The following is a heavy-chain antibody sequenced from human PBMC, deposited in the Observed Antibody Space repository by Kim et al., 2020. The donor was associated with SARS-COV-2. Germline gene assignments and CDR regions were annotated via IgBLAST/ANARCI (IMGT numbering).Heavy chain of an antibody. D-gene: IGHD6-13*01. Sequence: AASMKGEFTIARDNSKNTLYLQMNSLRAEDTAVYDCAKEGSSSWYYFDYWGQGTLVTVSS. V-gene: IGHV3-30*02. CDR3: AKEGSSSWYYFDY. J-gene: IGHJ4*02.